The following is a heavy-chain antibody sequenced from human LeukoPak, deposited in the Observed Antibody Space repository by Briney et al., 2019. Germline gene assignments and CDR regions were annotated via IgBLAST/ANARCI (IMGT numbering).Heavy chain of an antibody. CDR3: AKDLGRYRSNFFDY. V-gene: IGHV3-23*01. CDR2: ISGSGGGT. J-gene: IGHJ4*02. Sequence: TGGSLRHSCAASGFTFSSIAMSWVRQAPDKGLEWVSTISGSGGGTYYADSVKGRFTISRDDSKNTLYLQMNSLRADDTAVYYCAKDLGRYRSNFFDYWGQGNLVTVSS. D-gene: IGHD1-26*01. CDR1: GFTFSSIA.